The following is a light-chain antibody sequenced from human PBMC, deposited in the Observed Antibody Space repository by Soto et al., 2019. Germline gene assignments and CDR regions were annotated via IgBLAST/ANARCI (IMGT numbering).Light chain of an antibody. V-gene: IGLV2-14*01. Sequence: QSALTQPASVSGSPGQSITISCTGTTSDVGGYGYVSWYQQHPGKAPKLLIYEVSNRPSGISNRFSGSKSDNTASLTISGLQAEDEADYYCSSFTTSSTRVFATGTKVTVL. CDR1: TSDVGGYGY. J-gene: IGLJ1*01. CDR2: EVS. CDR3: SSFTTSSTRV.